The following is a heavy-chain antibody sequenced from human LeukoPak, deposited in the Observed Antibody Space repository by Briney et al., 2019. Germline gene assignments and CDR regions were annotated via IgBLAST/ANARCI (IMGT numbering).Heavy chain of an antibody. J-gene: IGHJ4*02. V-gene: IGHV3-7*01. CDR3: ARDADYYGSGSYYLG. D-gene: IGHD3-10*01. CDR1: GFTFSNYW. CDR2: IKQDGSEK. Sequence: GGSLRLSCAASGFTFSNYWMSWVRQAPGKGLEWVSNIKQDGSEKYYVDSVKGRFTISRDNAKNSLYLQMNSLRAEDTAVYYCARDADYYGSGSYYLGWGQGTLVTVSS.